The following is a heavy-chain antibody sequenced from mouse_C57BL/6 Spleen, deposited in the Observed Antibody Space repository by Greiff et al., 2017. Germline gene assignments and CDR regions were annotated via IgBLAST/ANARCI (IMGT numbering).Heavy chain of an antibody. D-gene: IGHD4-1*02. J-gene: IGHJ4*01. CDR3: ARDIQLGRVYYAMDY. Sequence: VQLQQSGTELVKPGASVKLSCKASGYTFTSYWMHWVKQRPGQGLEWIGKINPSNGGTNYNEKFKSKATLTVDKSSSTAYMQLSSLTSEDSAVYYCARDIQLGRVYYAMDYWGQGTSVTVSS. CDR2: INPSNGGT. CDR1: GYTFTSYW. V-gene: IGHV1-53*01.